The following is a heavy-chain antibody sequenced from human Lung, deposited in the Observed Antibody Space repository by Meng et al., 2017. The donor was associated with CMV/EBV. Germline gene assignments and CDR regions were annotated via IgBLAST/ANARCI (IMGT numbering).Heavy chain of an antibody. V-gene: IGHV3-7*01. CDR3: ARDPYDNCGYGVMDI. Sequence: GGSXRLXCAASGFTFSSYWMNWVRRSPGRGLEWVANIDQDGTEVVYVDSVEGRFSISRENAKNALHLQMDRLGVEDTAVYYCARDPYDNCGYGVMDIWGQGXMVTVSS. D-gene: IGHD3-22*01. CDR1: GFTFSSYW. J-gene: IGHJ3*02. CDR2: IDQDGTEV.